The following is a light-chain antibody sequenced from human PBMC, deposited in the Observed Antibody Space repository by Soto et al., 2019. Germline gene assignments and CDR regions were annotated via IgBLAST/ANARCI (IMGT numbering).Light chain of an antibody. J-gene: IGKJ5*01. CDR3: QQYDKLPAI. CDR2: DAS. Sequence: DIQMTQSPSSLSASVGDRVTITCQASQDISNYLNWYQQKPGKAPKLLIYDASNLETGVPSRFSGSGSGTDFTFTISILRPEDIATYYCQQYDKLPAIFGPGTRLEIK. V-gene: IGKV1-33*01. CDR1: QDISNY.